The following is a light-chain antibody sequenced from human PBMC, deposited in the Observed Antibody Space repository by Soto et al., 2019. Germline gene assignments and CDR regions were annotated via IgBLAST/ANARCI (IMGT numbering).Light chain of an antibody. Sequence: AIQMTQSPSSLSASVGDRVTITCRASQGIRNDLGWYQQKPGKAPRLLIYAASILQSGVPSRFSGSGSGTDFTLTISRLQPEDFATYYCLQDYNYPRTFGQGTKVEIK. V-gene: IGKV1-6*01. CDR1: QGIRND. CDR3: LQDYNYPRT. J-gene: IGKJ1*01. CDR2: AAS.